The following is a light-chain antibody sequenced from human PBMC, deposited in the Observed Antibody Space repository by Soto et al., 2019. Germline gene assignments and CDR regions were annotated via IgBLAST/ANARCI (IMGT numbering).Light chain of an antibody. CDR3: LQHTSYPFT. V-gene: IGKV1-17*01. CDR1: QGVGNS. CDR2: EIS. Sequence: DIQMTQSPSSLSASAGDRVTITCRASQGVGNSLDWYQQKPGKARKRMIYEISSLHTGVPSRFSGTGAGTDVTLTLSGLQPEHFATYDSLQHTSYPFTVGRGTKVDIK. J-gene: IGKJ3*01.